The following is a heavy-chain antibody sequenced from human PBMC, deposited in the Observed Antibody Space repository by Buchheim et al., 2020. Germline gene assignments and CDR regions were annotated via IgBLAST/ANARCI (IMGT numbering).Heavy chain of an antibody. V-gene: IGHV3-7*02. CDR2: INEDGSEK. CDR1: GFTFSTYG. J-gene: IGHJ4*02. CDR3: SKNPLDCGGDCYADY. D-gene: IGHD2-21*02. Sequence: EVQLVESGGGLVQPGGSLRLSCAASGFTFSTYGMSWVRQAPGQGLEWVANINEDGSEKYYVDSVKGRFTISRDNAKNSLYLQMNSLRAEETAVYYHSKNPLDCGGDCYADYWGQGTL.